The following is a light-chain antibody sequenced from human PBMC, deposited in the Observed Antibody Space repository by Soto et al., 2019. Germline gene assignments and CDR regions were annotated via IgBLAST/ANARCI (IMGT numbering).Light chain of an antibody. Sequence: EIVMTQSPATLSVSPGERATLSCRASQSVNSKLAWYQQKPGRAPRLLIYGASNRATGIPDRVSGSGSGTDFTLTINRLEPEDFAVYYCQQYASSPWTFGQGTKVDIK. J-gene: IGKJ1*01. V-gene: IGKV3-20*01. CDR3: QQYASSPWT. CDR1: QSVNSK. CDR2: GAS.